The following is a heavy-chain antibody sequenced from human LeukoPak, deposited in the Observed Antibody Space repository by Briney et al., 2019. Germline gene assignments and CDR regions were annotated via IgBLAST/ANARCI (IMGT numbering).Heavy chain of an antibody. J-gene: IGHJ4*02. D-gene: IGHD3-22*01. Sequence: PGGSLRLSCAASGFTFSSYSMNWVRQAPGKGLEWVSAISGSGGSTYYADSVKGRFTMSRDNPKNTLYLQMNSLRAEDTAVYYCARPLNYYYDSSGYSGFFAYWGQGTLVTVSS. CDR2: ISGSGGST. CDR3: ARPLNYYYDSSGYSGFFAY. CDR1: GFTFSSYS. V-gene: IGHV3-23*01.